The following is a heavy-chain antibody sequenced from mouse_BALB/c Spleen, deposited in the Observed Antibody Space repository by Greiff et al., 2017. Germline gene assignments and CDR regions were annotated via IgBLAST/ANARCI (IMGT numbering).Heavy chain of an antibody. J-gene: IGHJ1*01. V-gene: IGHV1-9*01. CDR1: GYTFSSYW. D-gene: IGHD1-1*01. Sequence: QVQLKQSGAELMKPGASVKISCKATGYTFSSYWIEWVKQRPGHGLEWIGEILPGSGSTNYNEKFKGKATFTADTSSNTAYMQLSSLTSEDSAVYYCARSLYYYGRNWYFDVWGAGTTVTVSS. CDR3: ARSLYYYGRNWYFDV. CDR2: ILPGSGST.